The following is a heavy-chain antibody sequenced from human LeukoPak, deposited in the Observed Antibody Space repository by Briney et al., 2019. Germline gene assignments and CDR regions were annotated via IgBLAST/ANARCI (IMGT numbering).Heavy chain of an antibody. CDR3: AREISGYDYYYFDY. CDR2: ISGSTGST. J-gene: IGHJ4*02. Sequence: GGSLRLSCAGSGFPFSSDAMNWVRQAPGKGLEWVASISGSTGSTQYADSVKGRFTVSRDNSKNTLYLQMNSLRAEDTAVYYCAREISGYDYYYFDYWGQGTLVTVSS. V-gene: IGHV3-23*01. D-gene: IGHD5-12*01. CDR1: GFPFSSDA.